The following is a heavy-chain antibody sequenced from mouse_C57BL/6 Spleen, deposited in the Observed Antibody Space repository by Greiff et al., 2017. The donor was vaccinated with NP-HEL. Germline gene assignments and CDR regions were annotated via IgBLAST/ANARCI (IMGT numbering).Heavy chain of an antibody. CDR1: GFSLTSYG. J-gene: IGHJ4*01. V-gene: IGHV2-4*01. D-gene: IGHD1-1*01. CDR2: IWSGGST. Sequence: VQVVESGPGLVQPSQSLSITCTVSGFSLTSYGVHWVRQPPGKGLEWLGVIWSGGSTDYNAAFISRLSISKDNSKSQVFFKMNSLQADDTAIYYCAKNWGYGSSYNYAMDYWGQGTSVTVSS. CDR3: AKNWGYGSSYNYAMDY.